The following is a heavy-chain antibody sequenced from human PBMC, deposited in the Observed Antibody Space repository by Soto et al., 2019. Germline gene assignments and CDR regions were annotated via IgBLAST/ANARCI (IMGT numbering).Heavy chain of an antibody. J-gene: IGHJ4*02. D-gene: IGHD1-7*01. Sequence: QVQLQESGPGLVKPSGTLSLTCAVSGASFTSNDWWTWVRQPPGRGLEWIGEIYRTGSTNYNPSLKSRVTISLDKSEHHFSLKVTSLTAADTAVYYCASRDPGTSVDYWGQGTLVTVSS. CDR1: GASFTSNDW. V-gene: IGHV4-4*02. CDR2: IYRTGST. CDR3: ASRDPGTSVDY.